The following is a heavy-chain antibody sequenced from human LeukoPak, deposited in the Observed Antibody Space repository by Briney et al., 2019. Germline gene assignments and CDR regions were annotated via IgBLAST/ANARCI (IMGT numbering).Heavy chain of an antibody. D-gene: IGHD6-19*01. CDR2: INHSGST. CDR1: GGSFSGYY. CDR3: AREIAVAGTSYYFDY. J-gene: IGHJ4*02. V-gene: IGHV4-34*01. Sequence: SETLSLTCAVYGGSFSGYYWSWIRQPPGKGLEWIGEINHSGSTNYNPSLKSLVTISVDTSKNQFSLKLSSVTAADTAVYYCAREIAVAGTSYYFDYWGQGTLVTVSS.